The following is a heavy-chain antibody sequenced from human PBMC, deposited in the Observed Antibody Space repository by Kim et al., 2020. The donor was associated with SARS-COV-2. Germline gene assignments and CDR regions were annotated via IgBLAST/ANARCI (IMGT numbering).Heavy chain of an antibody. V-gene: IGHV4-59*01. D-gene: IGHD4-17*01. Sequence: PPLKSPVTIPVDTSKNQFSLKLSAVTAADTAVYYCARAAVTTGLFWFDPWGQGTLVTVSS. CDR3: ARAAVTTGLFWFDP. J-gene: IGHJ5*02.